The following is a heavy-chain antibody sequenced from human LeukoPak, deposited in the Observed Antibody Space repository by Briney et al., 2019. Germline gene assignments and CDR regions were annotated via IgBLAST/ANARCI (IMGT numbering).Heavy chain of an antibody. Sequence: ASVKVSCKASGYTFTSYGISWVRQAPGQGLEWMGWISAYNGNTNYAQKLQGRVTMTTDTSTSTAYMELRSLRSDDTAVCYCARDRALYYDLNWFDPWGQGTLVTVSS. CDR3: ARDRALYYDLNWFDP. CDR1: GYTFTSYG. V-gene: IGHV1-18*01. D-gene: IGHD3-3*01. J-gene: IGHJ5*02. CDR2: ISAYNGNT.